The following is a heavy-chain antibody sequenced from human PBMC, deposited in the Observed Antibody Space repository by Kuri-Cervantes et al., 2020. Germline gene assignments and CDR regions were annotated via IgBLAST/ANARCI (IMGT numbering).Heavy chain of an antibody. CDR3: ARDGAGSWYADYYYGMDV. D-gene: IGHD6-13*01. Sequence: GGSLRLSCAASGFTFSSYSMNWVRQAPGKGLEWVSSISSSSSYIYYADSVKGRFTISRDNAKNSLYLQMNSLRAEDTAVYYCARDGAGSWYADYYYGMDVWGQGTTVT. CDR2: ISSSSSYI. J-gene: IGHJ6*02. CDR1: GFTFSSYS. V-gene: IGHV3-21*01.